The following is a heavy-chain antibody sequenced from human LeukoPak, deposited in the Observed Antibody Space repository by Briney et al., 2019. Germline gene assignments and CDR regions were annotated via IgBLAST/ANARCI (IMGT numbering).Heavy chain of an antibody. D-gene: IGHD2-15*01. CDR1: GGSISSGSYY. V-gene: IGHV4-61*02. CDR2: IYTSGST. J-gene: IGHJ5*02. Sequence: PSQTLSLTCTVSGGSISSGSYYWSWIRQPAGKGLEWIGRIYTSGSTNYNPSLKSRVTISVDTSKNQFSLQLTSVTAADTAVYYCARHAQYSDNWFDPWGPGTLVIVSS. CDR3: ARHAQYSDNWFDP.